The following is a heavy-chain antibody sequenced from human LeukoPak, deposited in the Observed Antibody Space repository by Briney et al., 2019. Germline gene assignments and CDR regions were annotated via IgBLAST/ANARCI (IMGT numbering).Heavy chain of an antibody. CDR2: ISYDGSNK. D-gene: IGHD6-13*01. J-gene: IGHJ4*02. CDR1: GFTFSSYG. Sequence: GGSLRLSCAASGFTFSSYGMHWVRQAPGKGLEWVAVISYDGSNKYYADSVKGRFTISRDNSKNTLYLQMNSLRAEDTAVYYCARTSAAAAGTSPFDYWGQGTLVTVSS. V-gene: IGHV3-30*03. CDR3: ARTSAAAAGTSPFDY.